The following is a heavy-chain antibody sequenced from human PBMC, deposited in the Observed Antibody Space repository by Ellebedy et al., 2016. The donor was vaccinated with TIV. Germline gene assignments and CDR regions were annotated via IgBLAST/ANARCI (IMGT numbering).Heavy chain of an antibody. CDR1: GYSISSGYS. CDR2: IYHSGST. J-gene: IGHJ4*02. CDR3: ARDRGSVTFDY. V-gene: IGHV4-38-2*02. D-gene: IGHD1-26*01. Sequence: SETLSLTCTVSGYSISSGYSWGWIRQPPGKGLEWIGSIYHSGSTYYNPSLKSRVTISVDTSKNQLSLKLTSVTAADTAVYYCARDRGSVTFDYWGQGTLVTVSS.